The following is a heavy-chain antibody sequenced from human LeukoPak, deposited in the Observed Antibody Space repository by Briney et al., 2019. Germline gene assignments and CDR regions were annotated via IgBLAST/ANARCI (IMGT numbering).Heavy chain of an antibody. D-gene: IGHD2-21*02. V-gene: IGHV3-21*01. Sequence: KTGGSLRLSCAASGFTFSSYSMNWVRQAPGKGLEWVSSISSSSSYIYYADSVKGRFTISRDNVKNSLYLQMNSLRAEDTAVYYCARSPGTATRTYYFDYWGQGTLVTVSS. J-gene: IGHJ4*02. CDR1: GFTFSSYS. CDR3: ARSPGTATRTYYFDY. CDR2: ISSSSSYI.